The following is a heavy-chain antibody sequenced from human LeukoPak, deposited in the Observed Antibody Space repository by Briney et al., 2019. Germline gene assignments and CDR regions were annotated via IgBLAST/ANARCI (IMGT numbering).Heavy chain of an antibody. CDR3: AKAPGYCSGGTCYDD. V-gene: IGHV3-23*01. CDR2: ISGSGGST. J-gene: IGHJ4*02. D-gene: IGHD2-15*01. CDR1: GSTFSSYA. Sequence: GGSLRLSCAASGSTFSSYAMSWVRQAPGKGLGWVSVISGSGGSTYNADSVKGRFTISRDNSKNTLYLQMKSLRADDTAVYYCAKAPGYCSGGTCYDDWGQGSLVTVSS.